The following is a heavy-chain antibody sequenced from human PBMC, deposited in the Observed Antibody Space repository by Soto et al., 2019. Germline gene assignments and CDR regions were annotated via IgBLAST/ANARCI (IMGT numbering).Heavy chain of an antibody. CDR2: IWYDGSNK. Sequence: GGSLRLSCAASGFTFSRFGMHWVRQAPGKGLEWVAVIWYDGSNKYYADSVKGRFTISRDNSKNTLYLQMNSLRAEDTAVYYCARESSTDTAMAYGMDVWGQGTTVTVSS. CDR1: GFTFSRFG. CDR3: ARESSTDTAMAYGMDV. J-gene: IGHJ6*02. V-gene: IGHV3-33*08. D-gene: IGHD5-18*01.